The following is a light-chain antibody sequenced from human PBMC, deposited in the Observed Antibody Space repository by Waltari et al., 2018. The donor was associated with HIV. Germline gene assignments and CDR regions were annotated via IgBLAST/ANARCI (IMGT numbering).Light chain of an antibody. CDR3: YSYAGSGTFV. CDR2: EGT. V-gene: IGLV2-23*01. J-gene: IGLJ1*01. Sequence: QSALTQPASVSGSPGQSINISCSGSVSNLGSYHLLSWFQQHPRKAPKVVMYEGTRRPSDVSDRFSGYRSGSSASLTISGLQAEDEADYYCYSYAGSGTFVFGSGTRVTVL. CDR1: VSNLGSYHL.